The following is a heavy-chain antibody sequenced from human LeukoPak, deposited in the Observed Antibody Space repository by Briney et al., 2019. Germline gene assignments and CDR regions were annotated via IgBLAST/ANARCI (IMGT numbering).Heavy chain of an antibody. Sequence: GGSLRPSCAASGFTFSSYAMHWVRQAPGKGLEWVAVISYDGSNKYYADSVKGRFTTSRDNSKNTLYLQMNSLRAEDTAVYYCARDSLNRIAAAGISIRWFDPWGQGTLVTVSS. V-gene: IGHV3-30-3*01. CDR1: GFTFSSYA. D-gene: IGHD6-13*01. J-gene: IGHJ5*02. CDR3: ARDSLNRIAAAGISIRWFDP. CDR2: ISYDGSNK.